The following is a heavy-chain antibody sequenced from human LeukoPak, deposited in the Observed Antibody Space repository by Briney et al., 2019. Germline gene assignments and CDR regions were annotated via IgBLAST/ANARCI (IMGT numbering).Heavy chain of an antibody. CDR1: VGSINSSSSY. J-gene: IGHJ4*02. D-gene: IGHD3-16*01. CDR2: IYYSGST. V-gene: IGHV4-39*01. CDR3: GLGYYAGFDY. Sequence: SETLSLTCTVAVGSINSSSSYWGWLRQPPGKGLEWIGSIYYSGSTYDNPSLKSRVTISVETSENQSCLKLSSVTAGDTPVYYCGLGYYAGFDYWGQGTVVTVSS.